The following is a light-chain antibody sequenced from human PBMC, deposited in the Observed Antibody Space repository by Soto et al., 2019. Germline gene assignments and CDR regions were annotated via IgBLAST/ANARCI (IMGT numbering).Light chain of an antibody. J-gene: IGLJ1*01. Sequence: QSVLTQPRSVSGSPGQSVTISCTGTSSDVGGYNYVSWYQQHPGKAPKLMIYDVSKRPSGVPDRFSGSKSGNTASLTISGLQAEDEADYFCSSYSISTAYLFGTGTKVNVL. V-gene: IGLV2-11*01. CDR1: SSDVGGYNY. CDR3: SSYSISTAYL. CDR2: DVS.